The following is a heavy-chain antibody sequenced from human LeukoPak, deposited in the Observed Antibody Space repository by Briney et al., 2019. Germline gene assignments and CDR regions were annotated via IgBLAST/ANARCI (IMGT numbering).Heavy chain of an antibody. CDR1: GYTFTGYY. CDR2: INPNSGGT. D-gene: IGHD6-6*01. Sequence: ASVKVSCKASGYTFTGYYMHWVRQAPGQGLEWMGWINPNSGGTNYAQKFQGRVTMTRDTSISTAYMELSRLRSDDTAVYYCARDLGSSSPYYYYYYMDVWGKGTTVTVSS. J-gene: IGHJ6*03. CDR3: ARDLGSSSPYYYYYYMDV. V-gene: IGHV1-2*02.